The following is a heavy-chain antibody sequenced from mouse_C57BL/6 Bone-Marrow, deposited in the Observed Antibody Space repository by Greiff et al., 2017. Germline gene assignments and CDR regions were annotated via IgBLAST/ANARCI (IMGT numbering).Heavy chain of an antibody. CDR3: ARRGWFAY. CDR1: GFNIKHTY. V-gene: IGHV14-3*01. Sequence: EVQRVESVAELVRPGASVKLSCTASGFNIKHTYLHWVKQRPEQGLEWIGRIDPANGNTKYAPKFQGKATITADTSSNTAYRQLSSLTSEDTAIYYCARRGWFAYWGQGTLVTVSA. CDR2: IDPANGNT. J-gene: IGHJ3*01.